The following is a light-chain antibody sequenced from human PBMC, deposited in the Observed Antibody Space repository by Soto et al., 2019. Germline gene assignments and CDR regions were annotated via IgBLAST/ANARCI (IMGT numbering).Light chain of an antibody. Sequence: EIVMTQSPATLSVSPGERATLSCRARQSVSSNLAWYQQKPGQAPRLLIYGASTRATGIPARFSGSGSGTEFTLTISSLQPEDFAVYYCQQRRSWPPTITFGQGTRLEIK. CDR2: GAS. V-gene: IGKV3-15*01. CDR3: QQRRSWPPTIT. CDR1: QSVSSN. J-gene: IGKJ5*01.